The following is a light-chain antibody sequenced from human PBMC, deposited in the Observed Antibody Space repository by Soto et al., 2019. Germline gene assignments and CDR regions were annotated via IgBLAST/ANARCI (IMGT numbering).Light chain of an antibody. Sequence: EIVLTQSPATLSLSPGERATLSCRAIQSVGNYLVWYQLKPGQTPRLLIYPASTRATDIPAKFSGSGSGTEFTLTISRLEPEDFAVYYCQQRSSCPLPFGGGTKVEIK. V-gene: IGKV3-11*01. J-gene: IGKJ4*01. CDR3: QQRSSCPLP. CDR2: PAS. CDR1: QSVGNY.